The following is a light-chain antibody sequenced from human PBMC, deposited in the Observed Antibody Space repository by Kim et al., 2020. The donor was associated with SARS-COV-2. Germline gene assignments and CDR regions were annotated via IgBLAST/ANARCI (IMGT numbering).Light chain of an antibody. V-gene: IGKV3-20*01. Sequence: PGDSASLSCRASQSVATSFLAGYQVKPGQAPRLLIYGATNRATGVPDRCRGSGSGTDFTLTISRLDPEDFAVYYCQQYDKSPLYIFGQGTKVDIK. J-gene: IGKJ2*01. CDR2: GAT. CDR3: QQYDKSPLYI. CDR1: QSVATSF.